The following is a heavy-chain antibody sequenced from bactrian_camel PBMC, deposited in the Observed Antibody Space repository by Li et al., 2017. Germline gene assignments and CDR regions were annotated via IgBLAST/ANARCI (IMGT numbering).Heavy chain of an antibody. CDR2: ICTDHGTP. CDR3: AATPYICRSWLSLPFDY. V-gene: IGHV3S40*01. Sequence: DVQLVESGGGSVQFGGSLRLSCVASGNTVSRYDCMGWFRQSPGREREGVASICTDHGTPRYADSVKGRFTISQDDAKHTVHLQMDNLRPEDTAMYFCAATPYICRSWLSLPFDYSRQGTQVTVS. J-gene: IGHJ4*01. CDR1: GNTVSRYD. D-gene: IGHD1*01.